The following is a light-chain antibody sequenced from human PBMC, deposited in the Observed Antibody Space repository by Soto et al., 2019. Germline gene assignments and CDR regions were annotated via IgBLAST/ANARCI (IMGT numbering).Light chain of an antibody. CDR1: QSISSY. CDR3: LQANRVPLS. V-gene: IGKV1-39*01. Sequence: DVDVTQTTSSLSASVGDRVTITCRASQSISSYLNWYQQKPGKAPKLLIYAASSLQSGVPPRFSGSGSGTDFTLTISSLQPEDFAIYYCLQANRVPLSFGQGTRLEI. CDR2: AAS. J-gene: IGKJ5*01.